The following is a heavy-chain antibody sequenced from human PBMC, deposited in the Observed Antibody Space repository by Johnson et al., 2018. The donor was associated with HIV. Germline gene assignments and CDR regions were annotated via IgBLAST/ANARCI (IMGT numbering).Heavy chain of an antibody. CDR3: ARGRKDMKAADGLDNDGFDM. V-gene: IGHV3-30*04. D-gene: IGHD6-13*01. CDR2: ISYNGGKK. J-gene: IGHJ3*02. Sequence: QEQLVESGGGVVQPGRSLRINCEVSEFTFMNYAMHWVRLAPGKGLQWVAVISYNGGKKYYGDSVKGRFTISRDTSKKTLFLQMDSLRTEETAVYYFARGRKDMKAADGLDNDGFDMWGKGTLVTVSS. CDR1: EFTFMNYA.